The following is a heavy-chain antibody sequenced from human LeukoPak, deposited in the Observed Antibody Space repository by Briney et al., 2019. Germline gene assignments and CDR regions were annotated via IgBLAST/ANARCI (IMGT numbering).Heavy chain of an antibody. V-gene: IGHV1-2*02. J-gene: IGHJ4*02. CDR1: GYTFTGYY. CDR2: IHPNSGGT. Sequence: ASVKVSCKASGYTFTGYYMHWVRQAPGQGLEWMGWIHPNSGGTNYAQKFQGRVTMTRDTSISTAYMELSRLRSDDTAVYYCARPYYDSSGYSQWGQGTLVTVSS. CDR3: ARPYYDSSGYSQ. D-gene: IGHD3-22*01.